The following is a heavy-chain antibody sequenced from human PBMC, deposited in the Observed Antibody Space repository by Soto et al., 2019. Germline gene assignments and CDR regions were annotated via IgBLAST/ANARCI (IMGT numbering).Heavy chain of an antibody. CDR3: ARWDYGVYARFDF. CDR1: GYTFTSHD. D-gene: IGHD4-17*01. V-gene: IGHV1-8*01. J-gene: IGHJ4*02. Sequence: ASVKVSCKASGYTFTSHDINWVRQATGQGLEWMGWMNPNSGNTGYAQKFQSRVTMTRNTSISTAYMELSSLRSEDTAVYYCARWDYGVYARFDFWAQGTLVTVSS. CDR2: MNPNSGNT.